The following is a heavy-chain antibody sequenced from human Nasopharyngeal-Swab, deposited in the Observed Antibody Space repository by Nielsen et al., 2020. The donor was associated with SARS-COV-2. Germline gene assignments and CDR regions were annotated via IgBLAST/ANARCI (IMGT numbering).Heavy chain of an antibody. J-gene: IGHJ4*02. V-gene: IGHV3-74*01. Sequence: GESLKISCAASGFALSSYWMHWVRQTPGKGLVWVSRLHSDGTSTRYADSVKGRFTISRDSSKNTLYLQLNSLRAEDTAVYYCARGLVAATEGLDNWGQGTLVTVSS. CDR1: GFALSSYW. CDR2: LHSDGTST. D-gene: IGHD2-15*01. CDR3: ARGLVAATEGLDN.